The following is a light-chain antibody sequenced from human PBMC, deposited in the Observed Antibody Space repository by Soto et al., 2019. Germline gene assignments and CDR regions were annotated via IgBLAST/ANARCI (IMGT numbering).Light chain of an antibody. Sequence: QSALTQPPSASGSPGQSVTISCTGTSSDVGGYNYVSWYQQHPGKAPKLMIYEVNKRPSGVPDHFSGSKSGNTASLTVSGLQAEDEADYYRSSYAGSYTWVFGGGTKLTVL. CDR2: EVN. V-gene: IGLV2-8*01. CDR3: SSYAGSYTWV. CDR1: SSDVGGYNY. J-gene: IGLJ3*02.